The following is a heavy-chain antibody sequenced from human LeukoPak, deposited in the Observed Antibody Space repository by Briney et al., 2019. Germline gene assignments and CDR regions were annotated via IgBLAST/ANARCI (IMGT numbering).Heavy chain of an antibody. CDR1: GFTFSSYE. D-gene: IGHD3-22*01. J-gene: IGHJ3*02. Sequence: QTGGALRLSCAAPGFTFSSYEMNSVRQAPGKGLEWVSYISSSGSTIYYADSVKGRFTISRDNAKNSLYLQMNSLRAEDTALYYCAKAGGSGYYNDAFDIWGQGTMVTVSS. V-gene: IGHV3-48*03. CDR2: ISSSGSTI. CDR3: AKAGGSGYYNDAFDI.